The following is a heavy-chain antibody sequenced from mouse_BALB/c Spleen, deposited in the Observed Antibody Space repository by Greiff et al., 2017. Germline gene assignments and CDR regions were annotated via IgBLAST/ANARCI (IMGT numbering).Heavy chain of an antibody. CDR2: IDPANGNT. V-gene: IGHV14-3*02. J-gene: IGHJ1*01. CDR3: ARYDEGRYWYFDV. CDR1: GFNIKDTY. Sequence: EVKLVESGAELVKPGASVKLSCTASGFNIKDTYMHWVKQRPEQGLEWIGRIDPANGNTKYDPKFQGKATITADTSSNTAYLQLSSLTSEDTAVYYCARYDEGRYWYFDVWGAGTTVTVSS. D-gene: IGHD2-14*01.